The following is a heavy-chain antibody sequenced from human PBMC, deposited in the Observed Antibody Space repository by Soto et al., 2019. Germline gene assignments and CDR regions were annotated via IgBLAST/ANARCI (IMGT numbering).Heavy chain of an antibody. Sequence: GSLRLSCAASGFTFSSYAMSWVRQAPGKGLEWVSAISGSGGSTYYADSVKGRFTISRDNSKNTLYLQMNSLRAEDTALYCCAKVSIAAAGTGYFDYWGQGTLVTVSS. CDR1: GFTFSSYA. J-gene: IGHJ4*02. CDR2: ISGSGGST. D-gene: IGHD6-13*01. V-gene: IGHV3-23*01. CDR3: AKVSIAAAGTGYFDY.